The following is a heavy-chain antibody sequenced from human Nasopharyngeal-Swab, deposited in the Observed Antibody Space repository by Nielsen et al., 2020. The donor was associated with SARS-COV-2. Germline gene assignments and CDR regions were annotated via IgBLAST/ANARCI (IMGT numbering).Heavy chain of an antibody. J-gene: IGHJ4*02. D-gene: IGHD1/OR15-1a*01. Sequence: GESLKISCAASGFTFNNVWMSWVRQAPGTGLEWVGRIKSKTDGGTTDYAAPVKGRFTVSRDDSKNTLYLQMNSLITEDTAVYHCTTGVEHVYWGQGTLVTVSS. CDR2: IKSKTDGGTT. V-gene: IGHV3-15*01. CDR1: GFTFNNVW. CDR3: TTGVEHVY.